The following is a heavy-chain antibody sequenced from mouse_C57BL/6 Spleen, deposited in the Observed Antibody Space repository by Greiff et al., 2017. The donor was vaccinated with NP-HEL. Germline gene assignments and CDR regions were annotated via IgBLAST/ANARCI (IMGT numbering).Heavy chain of an antibody. CDR2: INYDGSST. D-gene: IGHD1-1*01. Sequence: EVNVVESEGGLVQPGSSMKLSCTASGFTFSDYYMAWVRQVPEKGLEWVANINYDGSSTYYLDSLKSRFIISRDNAKNILYLQMSSLKSEDTATYYCARDRTTVVAPYWYFDVWGTGTTVTVSS. J-gene: IGHJ1*03. V-gene: IGHV5-16*01. CDR1: GFTFSDYY. CDR3: ARDRTTVVAPYWYFDV.